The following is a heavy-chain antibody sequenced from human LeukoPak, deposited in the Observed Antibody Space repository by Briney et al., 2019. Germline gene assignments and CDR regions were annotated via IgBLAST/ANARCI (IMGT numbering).Heavy chain of an antibody. V-gene: IGHV1-18*01. CDR3: ARSVGAKAGGY. Sequence: ASVKVSCKASGYTFTSYGISWVRQAPGQGLEWMGWISAYNGNTNYAQKFQGRVTITADKSTSTAYMELSSLGSEDTAVYYCARSVGAKAGGYWGQGTLVTVSS. CDR2: ISAYNGNT. J-gene: IGHJ4*02. D-gene: IGHD1-26*01. CDR1: GYTFTSYG.